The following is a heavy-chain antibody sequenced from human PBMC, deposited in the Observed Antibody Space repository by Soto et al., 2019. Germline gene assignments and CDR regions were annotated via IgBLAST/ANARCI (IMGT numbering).Heavy chain of an antibody. Sequence: SGTLALTCAVCGVCINSGNWWTSVRQTPQRGLEYIGEIFHDGTANYYPSFERRVAISVDTSKNQFSLKLTSVTAADTAIYFCSRLVYDTRLNYMYFDFWGQGALVTVSS. CDR2: IFHDGTA. CDR1: GVCINSGNW. J-gene: IGHJ4*02. CDR3: SRLVYDTRLNYMYFDF. D-gene: IGHD2-8*01. V-gene: IGHV4-4*02.